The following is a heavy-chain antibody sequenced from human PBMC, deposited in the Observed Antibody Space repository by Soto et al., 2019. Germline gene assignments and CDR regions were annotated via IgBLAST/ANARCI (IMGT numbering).Heavy chain of an antibody. Sequence: QITLKESGPPLVKPTQTLTLTCTFSGFSLTTSGVAVGWIRQSPGKALEWLALIYWNDDKRYSPYLNNRLTIAKETSKNQVVLTMTNMDPVDTATYYCAHGVFTIYYAIDVWGQGTTVTVSS. V-gene: IGHV2-5*01. J-gene: IGHJ6*02. CDR1: GFSLTTSGVA. CDR2: IYWNDDK. CDR3: AHGVFTIYYAIDV. D-gene: IGHD3-3*01.